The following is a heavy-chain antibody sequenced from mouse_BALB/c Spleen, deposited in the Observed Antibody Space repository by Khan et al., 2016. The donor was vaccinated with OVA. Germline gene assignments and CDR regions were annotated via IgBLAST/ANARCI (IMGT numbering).Heavy chain of an antibody. V-gene: IGHV1-18*01. CDR3: ARLGYGTFGY. CDR1: GYTFTDYN. CDR2: INPNNGGT. D-gene: IGHD1-1*01. Sequence: DVQLVESGPELVKPGASVKIPCKASGYTFTDYNMDWVKQSHGKSLEWIGDINPNNGGTIYNQKFKGKATLTVEKSSNTAYMELRSLASEDTAVYYCARLGYGTFGYWGQGTLVTVSA. J-gene: IGHJ3*01.